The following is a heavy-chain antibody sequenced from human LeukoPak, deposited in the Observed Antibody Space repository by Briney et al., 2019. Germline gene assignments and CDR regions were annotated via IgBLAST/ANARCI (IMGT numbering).Heavy chain of an antibody. CDR2: ISYDGPNK. Sequence: GGSLRLSCAASGFTFSSYAMHWVRRAPGKGLEWVAVISYDGPNKNYADSVKGRFAISRDNSKNTLYLQMNSLRAEDTAVYYCARGVRIAVAGNIDYWGQGTLVTVSS. CDR3: ARGVRIAVAGNIDY. CDR1: GFTFSSYA. J-gene: IGHJ4*02. D-gene: IGHD6-19*01. V-gene: IGHV3-30*09.